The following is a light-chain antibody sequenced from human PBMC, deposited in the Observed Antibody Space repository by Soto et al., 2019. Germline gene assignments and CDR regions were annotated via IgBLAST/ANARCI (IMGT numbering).Light chain of an antibody. Sequence: VLTQPPSVSVALGQTARITCGGNNIGSKNVHWYQQKPGQAPVLVIYRDSNRPSGIPERFSGSNSGNTATLTISRAQAGDEADYYCQVWDSSTVVFGGGTKLTVL. CDR2: RDS. J-gene: IGLJ2*01. V-gene: IGLV3-9*01. CDR1: NIGSKN. CDR3: QVWDSSTVV.